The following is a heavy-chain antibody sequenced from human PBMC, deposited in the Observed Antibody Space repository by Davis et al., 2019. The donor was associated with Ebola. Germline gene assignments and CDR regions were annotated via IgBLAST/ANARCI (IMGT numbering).Heavy chain of an antibody. V-gene: IGHV4-59*08. CDR2: IHYTGTT. J-gene: IGHJ5*02. CDR3: ARHARGVTTDWFDP. CDR1: GGSIGVYY. Sequence: SETLSLTCTVSGGSIGVYYWSWVRRPPGKGLEWIGSIHYTGTTNYNASLESRVAMSVDTSKQRLSLSLSSVTAADTAVYYCARHARGVTTDWFDPWGQGTLVTVSS. D-gene: IGHD3-10*01.